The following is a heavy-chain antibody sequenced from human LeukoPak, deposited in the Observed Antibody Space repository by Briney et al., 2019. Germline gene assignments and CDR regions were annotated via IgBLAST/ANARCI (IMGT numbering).Heavy chain of an antibody. Sequence: PGGSLRLSCAASGFTFSSYEMNWVRQAPGKGLEWVSYISSSGSTIYYADSVKGRFTISRGNAKNSLYLQMNSLRAEDTAVYYCARGIVVVVAATPTFFYWGQGTLVTVSS. CDR2: ISSSGSTI. V-gene: IGHV3-48*03. CDR1: GFTFSSYE. J-gene: IGHJ4*02. CDR3: ARGIVVVVAATPTFFY. D-gene: IGHD2-15*01.